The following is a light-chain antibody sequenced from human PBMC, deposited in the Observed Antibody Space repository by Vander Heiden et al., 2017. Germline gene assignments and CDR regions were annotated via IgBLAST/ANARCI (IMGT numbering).Light chain of an antibody. V-gene: IGLV2-23*02. CDR3: CSYAGSSTHVV. CDR2: EVS. J-gene: IGLJ2*01. CDR1: SSDVGSYNL. Sequence: QSALTQPASVSGSPGQASTISCTGTSSDVGSYNLVSWYQQHPVKAPKLMIYEVSKRPSGVSNRFSGSKSGNTASLTISGLQAEDEADYYCCSYAGSSTHVVFGGGTKLTVL.